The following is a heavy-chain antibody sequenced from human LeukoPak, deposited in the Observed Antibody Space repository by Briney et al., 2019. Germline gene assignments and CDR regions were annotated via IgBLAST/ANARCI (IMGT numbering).Heavy chain of an antibody. Sequence: SETLSLTCIVSRGSISSGDYYWTWIRQPPGKGLEWIGYIFYSGGTYYNPSLKSRITISVDTSKNQFSLKLTSVTAADTAVYYCARESRSGYYGSYYYYGVDVWGQGTTVTVSS. V-gene: IGHV4-30-4*01. CDR2: IFYSGGT. J-gene: IGHJ6*02. CDR1: RGSISSGDYY. D-gene: IGHD3-22*01. CDR3: ARESRSGYYGSYYYYGVDV.